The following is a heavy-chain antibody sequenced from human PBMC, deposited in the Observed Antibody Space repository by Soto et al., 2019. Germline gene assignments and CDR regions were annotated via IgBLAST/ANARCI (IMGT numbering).Heavy chain of an antibody. V-gene: IGHV1-69*13. J-gene: IGHJ4*02. Sequence: ASVKVSCKASGGTFSSYAISWVRQAPGQGLEWMGGIIPIFGTANYAQKFQGRVTITADESTSTAYMELSSLRSEDTAVYYCARDPGGYYYYIGYWGQATLATVSS. CDR2: IIPIFGTA. CDR3: ARDPGGYYYYIGY. D-gene: IGHD3-22*01. CDR1: GGTFSSYA.